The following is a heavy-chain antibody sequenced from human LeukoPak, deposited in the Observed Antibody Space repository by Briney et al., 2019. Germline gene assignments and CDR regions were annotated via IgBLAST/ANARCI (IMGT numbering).Heavy chain of an antibody. J-gene: IGHJ5*02. CDR1: GFTFSIYA. CDR3: ANSYCGGDCYLP. V-gene: IGHV3-23*01. D-gene: IGHD2-21*02. Sequence: GGSLRLSCAASGFTFSIYAMSWVRQAPGKGLEWVSAISGSGGSTDYADSVKGRFTISRDNSKNTLYLQMNSLRVEDTAVYYCANSYCGGDCYLPWGQGTLATVSS. CDR2: ISGSGGST.